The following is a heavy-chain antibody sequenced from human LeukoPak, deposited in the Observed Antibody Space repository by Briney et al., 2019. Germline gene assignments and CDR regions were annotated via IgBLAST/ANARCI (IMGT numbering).Heavy chain of an antibody. D-gene: IGHD2-15*01. J-gene: IGHJ5*02. Sequence: SETLSLTCTVSGGSISSSNYYWGWFRQPPGKGLEWIGEINHSGSTNYNPSLKSRVTISVDTSKNQFSLKLSSVTAADTAVYYCARLLGYCSGGSCWGATYNWFDPWGQGTLVTVSS. CDR3: ARLLGYCSGGSCWGATYNWFDP. V-gene: IGHV4-39*07. CDR1: GGSISSSNYY. CDR2: INHSGST.